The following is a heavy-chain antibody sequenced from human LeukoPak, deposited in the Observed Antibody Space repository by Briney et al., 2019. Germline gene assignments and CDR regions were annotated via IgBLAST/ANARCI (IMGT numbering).Heavy chain of an antibody. CDR2: MNPNSGNT. CDR3: ARQGRWGFLEPT. D-gene: IGHD3-3*01. J-gene: IGHJ4*02. Sequence: ASVKVSCKASGYTFTSYDINWVRQATGQGLEWMGWMNPNSGNTGYAQKFQGRVTTTRNTSISTAYMELSSLRSEDTAVYYCARQGRWGFLEPTWGQGTLVTVSS. CDR1: GYTFTSYD. V-gene: IGHV1-8*01.